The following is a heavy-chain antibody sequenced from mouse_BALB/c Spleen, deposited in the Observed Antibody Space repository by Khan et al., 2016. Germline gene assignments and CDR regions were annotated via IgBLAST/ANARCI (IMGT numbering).Heavy chain of an antibody. CDR1: GYTFTNYG. Sequence: QIQLVQSGPELKKPGETVKISCKASGYTFTNYGMNWVKQAPGKGLKWMGWINTYTGEPTYADDFKGRFAFSLETSASTAYLQINNLKNEDTATXRCARLYYGNYSYARDYWGQGTSVTVSS. CDR2: INTYTGEP. J-gene: IGHJ4*01. D-gene: IGHD2-1*01. V-gene: IGHV9-3-1*01. CDR3: ARLYYGNYSYARDY.